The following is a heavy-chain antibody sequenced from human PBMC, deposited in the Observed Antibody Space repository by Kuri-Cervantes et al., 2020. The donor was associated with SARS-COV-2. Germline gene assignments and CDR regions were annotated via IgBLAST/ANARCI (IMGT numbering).Heavy chain of an antibody. CDR3: ARGVGAAVAGTLITIYYYYGVDV. CDR2: ISGDT. D-gene: IGHD6-19*01. J-gene: IGHJ6*02. V-gene: IGHV4-30-2*03. CDR1: GVSVTREGYS. Sequence: SETLSLTCGVSGVSVTREGYSWNWVRQLPGKGLEWIGSISGDTNYNPSLKSRVTISVDTSKNQFSLKLSSLTAADTAVYYCARGVGAAVAGTLITIYYYYGVDVWGQGNTVNGSS.